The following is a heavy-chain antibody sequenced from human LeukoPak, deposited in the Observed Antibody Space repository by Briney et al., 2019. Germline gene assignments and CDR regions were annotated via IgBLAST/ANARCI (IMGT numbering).Heavy chain of an antibody. CDR2: IYPDDSDT. V-gene: IGHV5-51*01. Sequence: HGESLKISCKGSGYSFTSYWIGWVRQMPGKGLEWMGIIYPDDSDTRYSPSFQGQVTISADKSISTAYLQWSSLKASDTAMYYCARRLGYSSSWYSPNWFDPWGQGTLVTVSS. J-gene: IGHJ5*02. CDR1: GYSFTSYW. D-gene: IGHD6-13*01. CDR3: ARRLGYSSSWYSPNWFDP.